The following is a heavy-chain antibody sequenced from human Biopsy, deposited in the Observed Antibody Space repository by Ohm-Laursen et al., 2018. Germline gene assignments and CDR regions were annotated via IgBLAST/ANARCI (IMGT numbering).Heavy chain of an antibody. D-gene: IGHD3-22*01. CDR2: IYPGGST. V-gene: IGHV4-4*07. CDR1: GGDINNYY. Sequence: SDALSLTCNVSGGDINNYYWSWIRQPAGKGLEWIGRIYPGGSTNYNPSLKSRVTMSVDTSKKQLSLRLRSVTAADTAMYYCASVVLGPTNDAFGLWGQGTMVGVSS. CDR3: ASVVLGPTNDAFGL. J-gene: IGHJ3*01.